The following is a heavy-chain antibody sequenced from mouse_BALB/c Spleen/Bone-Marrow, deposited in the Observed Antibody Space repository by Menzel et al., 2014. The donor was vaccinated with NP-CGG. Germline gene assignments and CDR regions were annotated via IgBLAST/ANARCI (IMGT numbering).Heavy chain of an antibody. J-gene: IGHJ4*01. V-gene: IGHV1S56*01. Sequence: VQLQQPGPELVKPGASVRISCKASGYTFTSYYIHWVRQRPGQGLEWIGWIYPGNVNTKYNEKFKGKATLTADKSSSTADRQRSSLTSEDAAVYFGARWAGGRDYATDYWGQGTSVTVSS. CDR2: IYPGNVNT. CDR1: GYTFTSYY. CDR3: ARWAGGRDYATDY. D-gene: IGHD6-1*01.